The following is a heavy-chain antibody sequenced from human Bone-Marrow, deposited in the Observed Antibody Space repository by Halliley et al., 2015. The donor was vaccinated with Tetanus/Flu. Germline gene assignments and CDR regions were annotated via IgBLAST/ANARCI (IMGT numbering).Heavy chain of an antibody. V-gene: IGHV4-39*01. Sequence: TLSLTCTVSYGSISSSDYYWGWIRQPPGKGLEWLGSIFYTGSAYHRPSLKSRLTISIDTSKNQFSLHLGALTAADTAVYYCARQHLSPYCSGGSCPYFYYFMDVWGQGTPVTVSS. J-gene: IGHJ6*02. CDR1: YGSISSSDYY. D-gene: IGHD2-15*01. CDR3: ARQHLSPYCSGGSCPYFYYFMDV. CDR2: IFYTGSA.